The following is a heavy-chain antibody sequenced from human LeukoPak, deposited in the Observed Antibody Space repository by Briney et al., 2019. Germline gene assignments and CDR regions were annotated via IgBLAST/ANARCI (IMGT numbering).Heavy chain of an antibody. Sequence: PGGSLRLSCAPSGFTFSRHGIHWVRQAPGKGLEWVAIISNDGSRKYYAHSVEGRFTISRDNSKNTLYLQMDSLRAEDTAVYYCARDIVGGSYWFDYWGQGTLVTVSS. CDR3: ARDIVGGSYWFDY. J-gene: IGHJ4*02. CDR1: GFTFSRHG. D-gene: IGHD1-26*01. CDR2: ISNDGSRK. V-gene: IGHV3-30*03.